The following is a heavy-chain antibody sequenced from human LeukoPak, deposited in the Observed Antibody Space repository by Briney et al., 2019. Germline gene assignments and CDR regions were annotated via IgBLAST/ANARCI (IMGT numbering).Heavy chain of an antibody. D-gene: IGHD2/OR15-2a*01. CDR2: ISDIGSI. V-gene: IGHV4-59*08. CDR1: GGSISSYY. CDR3: AGHHPRNTVDF. J-gene: IGHJ4*02. Sequence: SETLSLTCTVSGGSISSYYWSWIRQPPGKGLEWIAYISDIGSINYNPSLKSRVTVSLDTSKNQFSLKRSSVTAADTAVYYCAGHHPRNTVDFWGQGTLVTVSS.